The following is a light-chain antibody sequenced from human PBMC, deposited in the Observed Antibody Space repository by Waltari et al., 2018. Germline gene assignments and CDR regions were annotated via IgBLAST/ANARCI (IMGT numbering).Light chain of an antibody. CDR2: GAS. J-gene: IGKJ2*03. CDR3: QQYGSSPYS. V-gene: IGKV3-20*01. Sequence: CRASQSVSSSYLAWYQQKPGQAPRLLIYGASSRATGIPDRFSGSGSGTDFTLTISRLEPEDFAVYYCQQYGSSPYSFGQGTKLEIK. CDR1: QSVSSSY.